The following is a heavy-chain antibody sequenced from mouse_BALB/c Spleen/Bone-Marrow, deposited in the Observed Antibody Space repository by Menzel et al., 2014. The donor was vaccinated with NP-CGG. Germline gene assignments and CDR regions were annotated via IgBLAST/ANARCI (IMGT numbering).Heavy chain of an antibody. D-gene: IGHD6-1*01. CDR1: GFDFSRYW. J-gene: IGHJ2*01. CDR3: ARLDCCGYLNY. Sequence: EVKLVESGGGLVQPGGSLKLSCAASGFDFSRYWMSWVRQPPGKGLEWIGEINPDSSTINYTPSLKDKFIISKDNAKNTLYLRLNKVRSEDTALYYCARLDCCGYLNYWGQGTTLTVSS. CDR2: INPDSSTI. V-gene: IGHV4-1*02.